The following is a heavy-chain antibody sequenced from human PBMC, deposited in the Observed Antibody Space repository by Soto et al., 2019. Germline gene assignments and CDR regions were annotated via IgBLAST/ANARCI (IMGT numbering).Heavy chain of an antibody. CDR2: IIPIDATV. CDR1: GGTFSNYA. V-gene: IGHV1-69*12. Sequence: QVQLVQSGAEVKKPGSSVKVSCKASGGTFSNYALISWVRQAPGQGLEWMGGIIPIDATVNYAQKFQGRITITAAESTTTAYTDLGTLRFEDTAVYYCARDLLWFGYTYGDVWGQGTTVTVSS. CDR3: ARDLLWFGYTYGDV. J-gene: IGHJ6*01. D-gene: IGHD3-10*01.